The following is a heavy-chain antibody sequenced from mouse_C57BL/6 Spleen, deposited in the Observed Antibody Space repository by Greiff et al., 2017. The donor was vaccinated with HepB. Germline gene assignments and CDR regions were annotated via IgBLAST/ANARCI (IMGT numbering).Heavy chain of an antibody. CDR2: INPNNGGT. CDR1: GYTFTDYN. Sequence: EVQLQESGPELVKPGASVKIPCKASGYTFTDYNMDWVKQSHGKSLEWIGDINPNNGGTTYNQKFKGKATLTVDKSSSTAYMELRSLTSEDTAVYYCARSRITTVVAPYYYAMDYWGQGTSVTVSS. V-gene: IGHV1-18*01. CDR3: ARSRITTVVAPYYYAMDY. J-gene: IGHJ4*01. D-gene: IGHD1-1*01.